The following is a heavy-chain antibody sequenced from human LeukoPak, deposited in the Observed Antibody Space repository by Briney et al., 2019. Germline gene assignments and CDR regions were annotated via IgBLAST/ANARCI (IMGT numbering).Heavy chain of an antibody. CDR2: IIPIFGTA. CDR1: GGTFSSYA. Sequence: ASVKVSCKASGGTFSSYAISWVRQAPGQGLEWMGGIIPIFGTANYAQKFQGRVTITADKSTSTAYMELSSLRSEDTAVYYCARGDYDSSGYWFDPWGQGTLVTVSS. J-gene: IGHJ5*02. V-gene: IGHV1-69*06. CDR3: ARGDYDSSGYWFDP. D-gene: IGHD3-22*01.